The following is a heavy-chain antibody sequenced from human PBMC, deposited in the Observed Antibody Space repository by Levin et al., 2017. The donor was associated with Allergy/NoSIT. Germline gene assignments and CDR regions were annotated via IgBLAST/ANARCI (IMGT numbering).Heavy chain of an antibody. Sequence: GGSLRLSCAASGFTFSSYSMNWVRQAPGKGLEWVSYISSSSTTIYYADSVKGLFSISRDTAENSLYLQMNSLGDEDTALYDGVRGIVGSISAAGGQGTLVTVSS. D-gene: IGHD1-26*01. CDR3: VRGIVGSISAA. J-gene: IGHJ4*02. CDR2: ISSSSTTI. CDR1: GFTFSSYS. V-gene: IGHV3-48*02.